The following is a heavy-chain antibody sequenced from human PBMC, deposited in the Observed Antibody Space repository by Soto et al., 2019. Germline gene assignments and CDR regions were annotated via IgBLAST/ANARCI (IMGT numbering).Heavy chain of an antibody. V-gene: IGHV1-69*01. J-gene: IGHJ5*02. CDR1: GGTFSSYS. Sequence: QVQLVQSGAVVQKPGSSVKVSCKASGGTFSSYSVSWVRQAPGQGLEYMGGIIPMFGTTTYAQKFQGRVTITADESTTTAYMELRSLRSEDTAVYFCARAPPERTSGSDPWGQGSLVTVSS. CDR3: ARAPPERTSGSDP. CDR2: IIPMFGTT.